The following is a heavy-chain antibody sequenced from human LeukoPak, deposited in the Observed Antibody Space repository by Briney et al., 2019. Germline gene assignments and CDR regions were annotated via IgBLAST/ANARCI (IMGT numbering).Heavy chain of an antibody. CDR1: GGSVSNYY. CDR3: ARVRSDTAMAENAFGI. CDR2: VYTSGST. V-gene: IGHV4-4*07. D-gene: IGHD5-18*01. J-gene: IGHJ3*02. Sequence: SETLSLTCTVSGGSVSNYYWSWIRQPAGKGLEWIGRVYTSGSTNYNPSLKSRVTISVKTSKNQFSLKLYSVTAADTAVYYCARVRSDTAMAENAFGIWGQGTMVSVSS.